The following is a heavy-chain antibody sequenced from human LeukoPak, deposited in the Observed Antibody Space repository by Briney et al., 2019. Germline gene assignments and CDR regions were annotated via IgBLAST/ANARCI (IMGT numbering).Heavy chain of an antibody. CDR2: IYSGGST. Sequence: GGSLRLSCAASGFTVSINYMSWVRQAPGKGLERVSIIYSGGSTYYADSVKGRFTISRDNSKNTLYLQMNSLRAEDTAVYYCARDRRGYDSSGYHQYGMDVWGQGTTVTVSS. D-gene: IGHD3-22*01. V-gene: IGHV3-66*02. J-gene: IGHJ6*02. CDR3: ARDRRGYDSSGYHQYGMDV. CDR1: GFTVSINY.